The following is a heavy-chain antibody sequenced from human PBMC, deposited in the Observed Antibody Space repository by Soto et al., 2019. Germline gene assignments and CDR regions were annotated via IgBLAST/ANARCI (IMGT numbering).Heavy chain of an antibody. CDR3: ASKRIDDFDY. Sequence: PWGSLRLSCAASGFTFIYHDIHLFRQSPCKWLEWVAVIRSDGTVQNYADSVKGRFTISRDNSKNTLYLEMNSLRVEDTAVYYCASKRIDDFDYWGQGTLVTVSS. V-gene: IGHV3-33*01. CDR1: GFTFIYHD. CDR2: IRSDGTVQ. J-gene: IGHJ4*02. D-gene: IGHD2-15*01.